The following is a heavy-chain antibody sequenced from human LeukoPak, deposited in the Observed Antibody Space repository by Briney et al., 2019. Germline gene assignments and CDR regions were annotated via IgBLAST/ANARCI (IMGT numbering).Heavy chain of an antibody. V-gene: IGHV3-66*01. J-gene: IGHJ4*02. CDR2: IYSGGST. CDR1: GFTVSSNY. Sequence: PGGSLRLSCAASGFTVSSNYMSWVRQAPGKGLEWVSVIYSGGSTYYADSVKGRFTISRDNSKNTLYLQMNSLRAEDTAVYYCARDTPYGDYEGYFDYWGQGTLVTVSS. D-gene: IGHD4-17*01. CDR3: ARDTPYGDYEGYFDY.